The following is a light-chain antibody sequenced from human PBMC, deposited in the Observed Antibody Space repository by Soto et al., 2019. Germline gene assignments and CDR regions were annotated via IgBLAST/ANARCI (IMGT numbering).Light chain of an antibody. CDR3: QQYNNWPLT. J-gene: IGKJ5*01. V-gene: IGKV3-15*01. CDR2: GAS. CDR1: QSVDRN. Sequence: EIVMTQSPSTLSVSPGERVTLSCRASQSVDRNSLAWYQQKPGQAPRLLIYGASSRATGIPVRFSGSGSGTEFTLTISSLQSEDFAVYYCQQYNNWPLTFGQGTRLEIK.